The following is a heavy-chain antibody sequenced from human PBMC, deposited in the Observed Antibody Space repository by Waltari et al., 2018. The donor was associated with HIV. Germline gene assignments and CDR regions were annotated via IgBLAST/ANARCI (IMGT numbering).Heavy chain of an antibody. Sequence: QVQLVQSGAEVKKPGSSVRVSCKASGDPFSSYTINWVRQAPGQGLEWMGRIIPILDLSNSAQKFQDRVMIMADKSTNTAYMDLSSLTSEDTAVYYCARGKGYYGMDVWGQGTTVTVSS. J-gene: IGHJ6*02. V-gene: IGHV1-69*02. CDR2: IIPILDLS. CDR3: ARGKGYYGMDV. CDR1: GDPFSSYT.